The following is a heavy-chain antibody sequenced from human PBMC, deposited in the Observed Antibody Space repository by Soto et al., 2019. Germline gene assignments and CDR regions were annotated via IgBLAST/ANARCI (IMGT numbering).Heavy chain of an antibody. CDR1: GFTVGTYG. Sequence: QVQLVESGGGVVQPGRSLRLSCAVSGFTVGTYGMHWVRQAPGKGLEWVAVISRDGGTKYYADSVKGRFTISRDNSRNTLFLEMNSLRGDDMPVYYCTGEVASGYWGQGTLVTVSS. CDR3: TGEVASGY. D-gene: IGHD2-8*02. J-gene: IGHJ4*02. CDR2: ISRDGGTK. V-gene: IGHV3-30*03.